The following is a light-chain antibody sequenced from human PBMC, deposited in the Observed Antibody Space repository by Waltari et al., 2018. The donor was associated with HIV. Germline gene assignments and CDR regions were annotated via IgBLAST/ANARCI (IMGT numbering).Light chain of an antibody. CDR1: SGYTAYA. CDR3: QTWDTGIRV. V-gene: IGLV4-69*01. Sequence: QLVLTQSASASASLGASVKLTCTLSSGYTAYAIAWHQQQADKGPRYLMKVNSDCSDSRGDGIPVRFSGSSSEAGRYLTISSLQSEDEADYYCQTWDTGIRVFGGGTKLTVL. J-gene: IGLJ3*02. CDR2: VNSDCSD.